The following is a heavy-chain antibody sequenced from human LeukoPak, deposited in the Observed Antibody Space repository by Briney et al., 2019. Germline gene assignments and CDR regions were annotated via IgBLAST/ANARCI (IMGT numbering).Heavy chain of an antibody. V-gene: IGHV3-23*01. Sequence: GGTLRLSCAASGFTFSSYGMSWVRRAPGKGLEWVSAISGSGGSTYYADSVKGRFTISRDNSKNTLYLQMNSLRAEDTAVYYCAKDLSGTLTYWGQGTLVTVSS. CDR2: ISGSGGST. CDR3: AKDLSGTLTY. J-gene: IGHJ4*02. D-gene: IGHD1-26*01. CDR1: GFTFSSYG.